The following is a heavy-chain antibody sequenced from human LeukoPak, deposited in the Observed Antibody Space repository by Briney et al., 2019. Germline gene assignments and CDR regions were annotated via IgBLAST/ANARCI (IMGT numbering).Heavy chain of an antibody. J-gene: IGHJ4*02. CDR3: AKVGATRPAELDY. V-gene: IGHV1-18*01. D-gene: IGHD1-26*01. CDR1: GYTFTRYG. CDR2: ISGYNGHT. Sequence: GASVKVSCKASGYTFTRYGISWVRQAPGQGPEWMGWISGYNGHTNYAQKFQGRVTITADESTRTAYMELRSLRSEDTAVYYCAKVGATRPAELDYWGQGTLVTVSS.